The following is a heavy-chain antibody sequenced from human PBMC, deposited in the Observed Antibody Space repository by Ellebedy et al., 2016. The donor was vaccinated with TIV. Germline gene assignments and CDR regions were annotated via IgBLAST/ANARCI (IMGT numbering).Heavy chain of an antibody. D-gene: IGHD2-15*01. CDR1: GGSISSYY. Sequence: SETLSLTXTVSGGSISSYYWSWIRQPPGKGLEWIGYIYHSGSTNYNPSLKSRVTISVDTSKNQFSLKLTSVTAADTAVYYCAREAATPYFDYWGQGTLVPVSS. V-gene: IGHV4-59*01. J-gene: IGHJ4*02. CDR3: AREAATPYFDY. CDR2: IYHSGST.